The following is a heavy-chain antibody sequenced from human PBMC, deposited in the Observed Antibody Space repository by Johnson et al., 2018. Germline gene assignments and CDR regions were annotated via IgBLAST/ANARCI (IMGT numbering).Heavy chain of an antibody. CDR1: GGSIISYY. CDR2: IHYSGYT. D-gene: IGHD4-17*01. CDR3: AGNRTPRVTTNYMDV. V-gene: IGHV4-59*01. J-gene: IGHJ6*03. Sequence: QVQLQESGPGLVKPSETLSLTCTVSGGSIISYYWSWIRQPPGKGLEWIGNIHYSGYTRYNHSLKSRVTIAVDTSKNQFFLNRGSVTAADTAISYCAGNRTPRVTTNYMDVWGEGTTVTVSS.